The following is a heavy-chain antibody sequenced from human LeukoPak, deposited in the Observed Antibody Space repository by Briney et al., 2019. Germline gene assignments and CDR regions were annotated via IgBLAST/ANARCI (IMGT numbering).Heavy chain of an antibody. CDR2: IIPIFGTA. J-gene: IGHJ5*02. D-gene: IGHD3-3*01. V-gene: IGHV1-69*05. CDR1: GGTFSSYA. CDR3: ARVGSDGYYDFWSGNVFDP. Sequence: SVKVSCKASGGTFSSYAISWVRQAPGQGLEWMGGIIPIFGTANYAQKFQGRVTITTDESTSTAYMELSSLRSEDTAVYYCARVGSDGYYDFWSGNVFDPWGQGTLVTVSS.